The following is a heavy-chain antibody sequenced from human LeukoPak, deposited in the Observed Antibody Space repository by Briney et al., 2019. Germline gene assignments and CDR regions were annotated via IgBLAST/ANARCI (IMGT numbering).Heavy chain of an antibody. V-gene: IGHV3-7*01. CDR2: IKQDGSEK. J-gene: IGHJ4*02. Sequence: GGSLRLSCAASGFTFSDYWMNWVRQAPGKGLEWVANIKQDGSEKYYVDSVKGRFTISRDSAKNSLYLQMNSLRAEDTAVYYCARNMGYSGYNCDYWSQGTLVTVSS. CDR1: GFTFSDYW. D-gene: IGHD5-12*01. CDR3: ARNMGYSGYNCDY.